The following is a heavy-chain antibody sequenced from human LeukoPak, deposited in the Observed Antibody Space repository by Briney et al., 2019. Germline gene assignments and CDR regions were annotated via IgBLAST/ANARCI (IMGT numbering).Heavy chain of an antibody. CDR2: ISSSSSYI. D-gene: IGHD3-22*01. J-gene: IGHJ4*02. CDR3: AKEFYYYDSSGYYKIPFDY. Sequence: GGSLRLSCAASGFTFSSYSMNWVRQAPGKGLEWVSSISSSSSYIYYADSVKGRFTISRDNSKNTLYLQMNSLRAEDTAVYYCAKEFYYYDSSGYYKIPFDYWGQGTLVTVSS. V-gene: IGHV3-21*01. CDR1: GFTFSSYS.